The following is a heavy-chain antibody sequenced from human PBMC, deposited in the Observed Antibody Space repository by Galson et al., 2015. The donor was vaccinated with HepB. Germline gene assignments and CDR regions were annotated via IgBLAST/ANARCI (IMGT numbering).Heavy chain of an antibody. CDR3: ARDLGSRSFDY. CDR1: GYPFTSYS. CDR2: ISADNGKT. J-gene: IGHJ4*02. Sequence: SVKVSCKAPGYPFTSYSMHWVRQAPGQRLEWMGSISADNGKTKYSQQFQGRITITRDTSATTTYMDLSSLRSEDTAVYYCARDLGSRSFDYWGQGTLVTVSS. V-gene: IGHV1-3*01. D-gene: IGHD1-26*01.